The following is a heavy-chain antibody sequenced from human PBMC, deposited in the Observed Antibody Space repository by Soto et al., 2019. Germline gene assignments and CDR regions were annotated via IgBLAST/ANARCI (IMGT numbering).Heavy chain of an antibody. CDR3: ARYTVKVGMDV. CDR2: IYYSGST. V-gene: IGHV4-59*12. Sequence: PSEPLSLTCTVSGGSISSYYWSWIRQPPGKGLEWIGYIYYSGSTNYNPSLKSRVTISVDTSKNQFSLKLSSVTAADTAVYYCARYTVKVGMDVSGQGTTFTVSS. D-gene: IGHD4-17*01. J-gene: IGHJ6*02. CDR1: GGSISSYY.